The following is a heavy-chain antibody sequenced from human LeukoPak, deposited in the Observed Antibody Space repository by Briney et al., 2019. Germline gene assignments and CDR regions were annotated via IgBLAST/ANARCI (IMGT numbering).Heavy chain of an antibody. CDR1: GFTFSSYA. V-gene: IGHV3-23*01. Sequence: PGGSLRLSCAASGFTFSSYAMSWVRQAPGEGLEWVSAISSSGGSTYYADSVKGRFTISRDNSKNTLYLQMNSLRAEDTAVYYCAKDNWLVGAVFDYWGQGTLVTVSS. J-gene: IGHJ4*02. CDR3: AKDNWLVGAVFDY. D-gene: IGHD1-26*01. CDR2: ISSSGGST.